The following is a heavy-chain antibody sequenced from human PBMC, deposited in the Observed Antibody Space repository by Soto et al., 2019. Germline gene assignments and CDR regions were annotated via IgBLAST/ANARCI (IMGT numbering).Heavy chain of an antibody. CDR2: ISAHNGNT. CDR3: ARGRYGDY. V-gene: IGHV1-18*01. CDR1: GYAFTTYG. Sequence: QVHLVQSGAEVKKPGASVKVSCKGSGYAFTTYGITWVRQAPRQGLEWMGWISAHNGNTNYAQKLQGRVTVTRDTSTSTAYMELRSLRSDDTAVYYCARGRYGDYWGQGALVTVSS. J-gene: IGHJ4*02. D-gene: IGHD1-1*01.